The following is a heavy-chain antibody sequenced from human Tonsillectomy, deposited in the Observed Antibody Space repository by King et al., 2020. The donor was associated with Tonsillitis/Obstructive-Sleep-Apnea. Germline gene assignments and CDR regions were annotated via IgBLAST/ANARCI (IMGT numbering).Heavy chain of an antibody. V-gene: IGHV3-74*03. CDR1: GFPLSSYW. D-gene: IGHD2-8*02. CDR3: SRDLVVCPNYYYGMDV. J-gene: IGHJ6*02. CDR2: INTDGSKT. Sequence: VQLVESGGGLVQPGGSLRLSCAASGFPLSSYWMHWVRQAPGKGLVWVSLINTDGSKTTYADSVKGRFTISRDNAKNTLYLQLNSLRAEDTAVYYCSRDLVVCPNYYYGMDVWGQGTTVTVSS.